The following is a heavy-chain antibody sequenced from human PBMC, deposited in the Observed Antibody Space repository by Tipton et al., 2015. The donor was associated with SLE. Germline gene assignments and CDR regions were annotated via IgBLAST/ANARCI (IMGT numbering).Heavy chain of an antibody. Sequence: SLRLSCVASGFTFSSYGMHWVRQAPGKGLEWVAVISYDGSNKYYADSVKGRFTISRDNSRNTLYLRMDSLRADDTAVYYCAKAVTPPWYYYYYMDVWGKGTTVTVSS. CDR1: GFTFSSYG. CDR3: AKAVTPPWYYYYYMDV. D-gene: IGHD4-23*01. V-gene: IGHV3-30*18. J-gene: IGHJ6*03. CDR2: ISYDGSNK.